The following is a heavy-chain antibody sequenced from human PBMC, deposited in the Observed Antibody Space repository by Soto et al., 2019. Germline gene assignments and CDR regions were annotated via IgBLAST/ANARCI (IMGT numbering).Heavy chain of an antibody. V-gene: IGHV3-74*01. Sequence: QPGGSLRLSCAVSGSTFSNDWMHWVRQAPGKGLVWVSHINSDGSSTNYADFVKGRFTIARDNAKITVYLQMNSLRAEDTAVYYCARDRSYSLDVWGQGTTVTV. CDR3: ARDRSYSLDV. CDR1: GSTFSNDW. J-gene: IGHJ6*02. CDR2: INSDGSST.